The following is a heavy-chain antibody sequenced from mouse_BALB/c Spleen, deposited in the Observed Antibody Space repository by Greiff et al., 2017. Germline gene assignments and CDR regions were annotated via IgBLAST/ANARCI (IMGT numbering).Heavy chain of an antibody. CDR3: ARSLLRPFYVPHWYFDV. CDR2: IWAGGST. CDR1: GFSLTSYG. Sequence: QVQLKESGPGLVAPSQSLSITCTVSGFSLTSYGVHWVRQPPGKGLEWLGVIWAGGSTNYNSALMSRLSISKDNSKSQVFLKMNSLQTDDTAMYYCARSLLRPFYVPHWYFDVWGAGTTVTVSS. V-gene: IGHV2-9*02. D-gene: IGHD1-2*01. J-gene: IGHJ1*01.